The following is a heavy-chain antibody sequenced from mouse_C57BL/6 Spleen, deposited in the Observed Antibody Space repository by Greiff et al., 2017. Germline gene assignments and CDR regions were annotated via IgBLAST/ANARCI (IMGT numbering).Heavy chain of an antibody. J-gene: IGHJ3*01. V-gene: IGHV1-53*01. D-gene: IGHD2-5*01. CDR1: GYTFTSYW. Sequence: QVQLQQPGTELVKPGASVKLSCKASGYTFTSYWMHWVKQRPGQGLEWIGNINPSNGGTNYNEKFKSKATLTVDKSSSTAYMQLSSLTSEDSAVXYCAREDSNYRTWFAYWGQGTLVTVSA. CDR2: INPSNGGT. CDR3: AREDSNYRTWFAY.